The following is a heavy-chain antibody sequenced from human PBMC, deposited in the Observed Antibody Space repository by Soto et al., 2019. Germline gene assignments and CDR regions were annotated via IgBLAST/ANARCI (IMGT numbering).Heavy chain of an antibody. D-gene: IGHD6-19*01. J-gene: IGHJ4*02. CDR2: IYYSGST. Sequence: SEALSLSSNVSCGSIRSYAWFWIQKPPGKGLEWIGYIYYSGSTNYNPSLKSRVTISVDTSKNQFSLKLSSVTAADTAVYYCARGRDGWSLYYFDYWGQGTLVTVSS. CDR1: CGSIRSYA. CDR3: ARGRDGWSLYYFDY. V-gene: IGHV4-59*01.